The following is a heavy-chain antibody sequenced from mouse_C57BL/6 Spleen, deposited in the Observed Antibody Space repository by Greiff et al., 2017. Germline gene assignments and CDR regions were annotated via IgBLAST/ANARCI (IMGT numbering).Heavy chain of an antibody. CDR1: GFTFSDYG. D-gene: IGHD2-4*01. CDR3: ERSITTGKYYFDY. Sequence: EVNVVESGGGLVKPGGSLKLSCAASGFTFSDYGMHWVRQAPETGLEWVAYISSGSSTIYYADTVKGRFTISRDNAKNTQFLQMTSLKSEDTAMYYWERSITTGKYYFDYWGQGTTLTVSS. J-gene: IGHJ2*01. V-gene: IGHV5-17*01. CDR2: ISSGSSTI.